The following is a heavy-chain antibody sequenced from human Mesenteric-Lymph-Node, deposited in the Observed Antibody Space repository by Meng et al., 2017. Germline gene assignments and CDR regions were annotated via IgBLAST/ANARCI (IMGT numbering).Heavy chain of an antibody. CDR2: ISSSGSTI. CDR3: VGLMFRQDTVTTGDAFDI. Sequence: GESLKISCAASGFTFSSYEMNWVRQAPGKGLEWVSYISSSGSTIYYADSVKGRFTISRDNAKNSLYLQMNSLRAEDTAVYYCVGLMFRQDTVTTGDAFDIWGQGTMVTVSS. V-gene: IGHV3-48*03. CDR1: GFTFSSYE. D-gene: IGHD4-17*01. J-gene: IGHJ3*02.